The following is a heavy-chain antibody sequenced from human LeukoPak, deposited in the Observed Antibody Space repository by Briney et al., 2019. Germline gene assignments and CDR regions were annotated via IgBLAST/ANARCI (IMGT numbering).Heavy chain of an antibody. CDR1: GGSISSSSYY. J-gene: IGHJ4*02. CDR2: IYYSGST. CDR3: ARICSGGSCYGYPTDY. Sequence: SETLSLTCTVSGGSISSSSYYWGWIRQPPGKGLEWIGSIYYSGSTYYNPSLKSRVTISVDTSKNQFSLKLSSVTAADTAVYYCARICSGGSCYGYPTDYWGQGTLVTVSS. D-gene: IGHD2-15*01. V-gene: IGHV4-39*07.